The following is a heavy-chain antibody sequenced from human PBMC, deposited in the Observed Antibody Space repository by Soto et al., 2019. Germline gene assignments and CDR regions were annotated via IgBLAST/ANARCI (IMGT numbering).Heavy chain of an antibody. V-gene: IGHV3-15*01. J-gene: IGHJ5*02. D-gene: IGHD6-13*01. CDR1: GFTFSNEC. Sequence: XECLRLSCAASGFTFSNECLSWVRQAPGKGLEWVGRIKSRDDGGATNYATTVKGRFIISRDDSKNTLYLQLNNLKPEDTAVYYCNAYIVAAATVYDHWGQGTLVTVSS. CDR2: IKSRDDGGAT. CDR3: NAYIVAAATVYDH.